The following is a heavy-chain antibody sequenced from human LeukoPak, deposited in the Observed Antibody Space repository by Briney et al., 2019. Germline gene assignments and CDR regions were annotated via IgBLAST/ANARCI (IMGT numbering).Heavy chain of an antibody. D-gene: IGHD3-10*01. V-gene: IGHV3-7*01. CDR1: GFTFSIYW. Sequence: PGGSLRLSCAASGFTFSIYWMSWVRQAPGKGLEWVANIKKDGSEKYYVDSVKGRFTISRDNAKNSLYLQMNSLRAEDTAVYYCARDTMRGVIFDYWGQGTLVTVSS. J-gene: IGHJ4*02. CDR3: ARDTMRGVIFDY. CDR2: IKKDGSEK.